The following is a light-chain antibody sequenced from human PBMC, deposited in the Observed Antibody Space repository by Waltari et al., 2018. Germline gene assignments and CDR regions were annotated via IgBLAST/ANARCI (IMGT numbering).Light chain of an antibody. V-gene: IGLV2-14*03. Sequence: SALTQPDSVSGSPGQSIPTSCSGVSSDSGAYNYVSSYRRHPGEAPKVIIYDVSNRPSGVSNRFSGSKSGSTASLTISGLQPEDEAVYYCSSFTSSTTGIFGGGTKLTVL. CDR3: SSFTSSTTGI. J-gene: IGLJ2*01. CDR1: SSDSGAYNY. CDR2: DVS.